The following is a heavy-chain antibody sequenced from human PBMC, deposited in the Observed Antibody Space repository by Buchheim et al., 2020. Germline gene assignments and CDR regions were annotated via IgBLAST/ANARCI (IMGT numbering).Heavy chain of an antibody. V-gene: IGHV3-33*01. CDR3: ARGRCSSTSCYTRDYYYGMDV. J-gene: IGHJ6*02. Sequence: QVQLVESGGGVVQPGRSLRLSCAASGFTFSSYGMPWVRQAPGKGLEWVAVIWYDGSNKYYAASVKGRFTISRDNSKNTLYLQMNSLRAEDTAVYYCARGRCSSTSCYTRDYYYGMDVWGQGTT. CDR2: IWYDGSNK. D-gene: IGHD2-2*02. CDR1: GFTFSSYG.